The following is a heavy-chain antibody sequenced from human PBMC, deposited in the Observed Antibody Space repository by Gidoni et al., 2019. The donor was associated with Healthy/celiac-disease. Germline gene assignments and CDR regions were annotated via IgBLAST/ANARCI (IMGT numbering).Heavy chain of an antibody. J-gene: IGHJ5*02. D-gene: IGHD6-19*01. V-gene: IGHV3-11*06. CDR1: GFRLSAYD. CDR2: ISSSSSYT. CDR3: AREGGIAVAGTPSWFDP. Sequence: VELVESGGGLVKPGGPLRLSCAASGFRLSAYDMSWIRQAPGKGLEWVSYISSSSSYTNYADSVKGRFTISRDNAKNSLYLQMNSLRAEDTAVYYCAREGGIAVAGTPSWFDPWGQGTLVTVSS.